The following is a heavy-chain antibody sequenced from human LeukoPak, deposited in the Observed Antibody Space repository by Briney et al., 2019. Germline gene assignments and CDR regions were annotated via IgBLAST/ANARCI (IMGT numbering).Heavy chain of an antibody. CDR1: GVSFSGYY. J-gene: IGHJ4*02. CDR2: INHSGST. CDR3: ASRGVTRNPKFYY. V-gene: IGHV4-34*01. D-gene: IGHD4-23*01. Sequence: PSETLSLTCAVYGVSFSGYYWSWLRQPPGKGLEWTGEINHSGSTNYNPSLKSRVTISVDTSKNQFSLKLSSVTAADTAVYYCASRGVTRNPKFYYWGEGTLVTVSS.